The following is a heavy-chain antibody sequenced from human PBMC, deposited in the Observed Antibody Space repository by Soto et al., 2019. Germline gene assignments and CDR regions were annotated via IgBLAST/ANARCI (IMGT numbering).Heavy chain of an antibody. J-gene: IGHJ3*02. D-gene: IGHD1-1*01. Sequence: QVQLQQWGAGLLKPSETLSLTCSVYGGFVSSGSYYWSWIRQPPGKGLEWIGEMSHSSGTHFNPSLKSRVTISVDTSKHQFSLKMSSVTAADTALDYCARVERGTATTVVDAFDIWGPGTMVTVSS. CDR2: MSHSSGT. CDR1: GGFVSSGSYY. V-gene: IGHV4-34*01. CDR3: ARVERGTATTVVDAFDI.